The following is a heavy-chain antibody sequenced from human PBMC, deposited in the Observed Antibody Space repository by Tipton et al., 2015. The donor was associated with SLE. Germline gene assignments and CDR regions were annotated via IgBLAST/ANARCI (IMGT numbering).Heavy chain of an antibody. CDR1: GGSISSYY. CDR3: ASRTGIAVDY. J-gene: IGHJ4*02. Sequence: TLSLTCTVSGGSISSYYWSWIRQPAGKGLEWIGYIYYSGSTNYNPSLKSRVTISVDTSKNQFSLKLSSVTAADTAVYYCASRTGIAVDYWGQGTLVTVSS. D-gene: IGHD6-19*01. CDR2: IYYSGST. V-gene: IGHV4-59*12.